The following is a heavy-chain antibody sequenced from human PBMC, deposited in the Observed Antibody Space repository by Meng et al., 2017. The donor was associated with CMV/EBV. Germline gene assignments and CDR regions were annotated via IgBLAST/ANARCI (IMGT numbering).Heavy chain of an antibody. Sequence: VQVQGSGHGPVSPPQTLSLPCTVSGGSISSGDYYWSWSRQPPGKGLEWIGYIYYSGSTYYNPSLKSRVTISVDTSKNQFSLKLSSVTAADTAVYYCARVGRTSCYDYWGQGTLVTVSS. CDR3: ARVGRTSCYDY. CDR2: IYYSGST. D-gene: IGHD2-2*01. V-gene: IGHV4-30-4*08. CDR1: GGSISSGDYY. J-gene: IGHJ4*02.